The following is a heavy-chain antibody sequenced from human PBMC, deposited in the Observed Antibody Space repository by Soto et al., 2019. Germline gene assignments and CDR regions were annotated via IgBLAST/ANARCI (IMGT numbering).Heavy chain of an antibody. CDR2: IIPIFGTA. J-gene: IGHJ3*01. D-gene: IGHD3-22*01. Sequence: GASVKVSCKASGGTFSSYAISWVRQAPGQGLEWMGGIIPIFGTANYAQKFQGRVTITADESTSTAYMELSSLRSEDTAVYYCARLPKNYYYDSSGLYPLWGQGTMVTVSS. CDR1: GGTFSSYA. CDR3: ARLPKNYYYDSSGLYPL. V-gene: IGHV1-69*13.